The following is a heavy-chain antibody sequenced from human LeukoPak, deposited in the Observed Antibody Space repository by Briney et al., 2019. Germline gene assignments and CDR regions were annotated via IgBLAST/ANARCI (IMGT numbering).Heavy chain of an antibody. J-gene: IGHJ4*02. CDR2: IRSKASNYAT. V-gene: IGHV3-73*01. CDR3: IPITAATTLPAGH. CDR1: GFTFSDSS. D-gene: IGHD6-13*01. Sequence: GGSLRLSCAASGFTFSDSSMHWVRQASEKGLEWVSRIRSKASNYATAYAASVKGRFTISRDDSKDTAYLQMNSLKTEDTAVYYCIPITAATTLPAGHWGQGTLVTVSS.